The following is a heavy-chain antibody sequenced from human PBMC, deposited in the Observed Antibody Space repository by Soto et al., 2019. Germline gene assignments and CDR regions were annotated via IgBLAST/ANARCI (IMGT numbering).Heavy chain of an antibody. J-gene: IGHJ6*04. CDR3: ARAGVAPYYYYGMDV. CDR1: GYTFTRSG. Sequence: QVQLVQSGAEVKKPGASVKVSCKASGYTFTRSGISWVRQAPGQGLEWMGWISTYNGDTNYAQTFQGRVPMTTDTSTSKGYMERRSRRSDDTAVYYCARAGVAPYYYYGMDVWGEGTPVTVSS. V-gene: IGHV1-18*01. CDR2: ISTYNGDT. D-gene: IGHD5-12*01.